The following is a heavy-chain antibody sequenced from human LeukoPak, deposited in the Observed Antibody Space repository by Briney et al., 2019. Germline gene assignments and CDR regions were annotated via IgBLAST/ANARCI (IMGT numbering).Heavy chain of an antibody. J-gene: IGHJ4*02. CDR1: GFTFSSYA. D-gene: IGHD3-10*01. CDR2: ISYDGSNK. CDR3: ARDQRLPSLWFGERRDYFDY. Sequence: PGGSLRLSCAASGFTFSSYAMHWVRQAPGKGLEWVAVISYDGSNKYYADSVKGRFTISRDNAKNSLYLQMNSLRAEDTAVYYCARDQRLPSLWFGERRDYFDYWGQGTLVTVSS. V-gene: IGHV3-30-3*01.